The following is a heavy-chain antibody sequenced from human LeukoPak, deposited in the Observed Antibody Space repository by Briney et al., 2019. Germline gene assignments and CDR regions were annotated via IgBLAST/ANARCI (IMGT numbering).Heavy chain of an antibody. CDR1: GGSISSSSYY. J-gene: IGHJ4*02. Sequence: SETLSLTCTVSGGSISSSSYYWGWIRQPPGKGLEWIGSIYYSGSTYYNQSLKSRVTISVDTSKNQFSLKLSSVTAADTAVYYCATTSSITMVRGVSFEDWGQGTLVIVSS. V-gene: IGHV4-39*01. D-gene: IGHD3-10*01. CDR2: IYYSGST. CDR3: ATTSSITMVRGVSFED.